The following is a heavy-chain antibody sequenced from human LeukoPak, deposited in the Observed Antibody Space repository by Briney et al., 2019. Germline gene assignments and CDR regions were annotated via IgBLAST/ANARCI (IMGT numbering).Heavy chain of an antibody. D-gene: IGHD4/OR15-4a*01. CDR2: IYPGDSDT. V-gene: IGHV5-51*01. Sequence: RGESLKISCKGSGYSFTTYWIGWVRQMPGKGLEWMGIIYPGDSDTRYSPSFQGQVTISVDKSINTAYLQWSSLKASDTAMYYCARPFGGAVQTTLGGVDFWGQGTLVTVSS. CDR3: ARPFGGAVQTTLGGVDF. J-gene: IGHJ4*02. CDR1: GYSFTTYW.